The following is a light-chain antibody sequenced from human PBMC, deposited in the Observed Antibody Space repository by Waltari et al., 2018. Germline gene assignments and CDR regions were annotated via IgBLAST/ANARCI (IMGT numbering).Light chain of an antibody. CDR2: WAS. V-gene: IGKV4-1*01. J-gene: IGKJ2*01. Sequence: DIVMTQSPDSLAVSLGERATIHCKSSQSVLYSSNNRNYLAWYQKKPGQPPNLLIYWASTRESGVPDRFSGSGSGTDFTLTISSLQAEDVAVYYCQQYYSTPRTFGQGTKLEIK. CDR1: QSVLYSSNNRNY. CDR3: QQYYSTPRT.